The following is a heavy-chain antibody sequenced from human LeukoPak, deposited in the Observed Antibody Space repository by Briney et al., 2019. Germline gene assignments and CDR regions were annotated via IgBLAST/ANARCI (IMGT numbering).Heavy chain of an antibody. D-gene: IGHD4-17*01. CDR1: GFTFSSYS. CDR3: ARESILGYGDNVDY. Sequence: PGGSLRLSCAASGFTFSSYSMNWVRQAPGKGLEWVSSISSSSSYIYYADSVKGRFTISRDNAKNSLYLQMNSLRAEDTAVYYCARESILGYGDNVDYWGQGTLVTVSS. J-gene: IGHJ4*02. V-gene: IGHV3-21*01. CDR2: ISSSSSYI.